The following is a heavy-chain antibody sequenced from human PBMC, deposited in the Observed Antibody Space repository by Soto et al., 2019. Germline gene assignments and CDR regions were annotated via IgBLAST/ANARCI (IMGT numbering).Heavy chain of an antibody. CDR3: ARAGRGGWDYFDY. V-gene: IGHV1-2*02. CDR1: GYTFSVNY. D-gene: IGHD3-10*01. J-gene: IGHJ4*02. Sequence: QVQLVQSGAEVKKPGASVKVSCKASGYTFSVNYIHWVRQAPGQGLEWMGWISPNGGGTKNTNKFQGRVTLTTDTSINTVYMEMTSLTSDDTAVYYCARAGRGGWDYFDYRGQGTLVTVSS. CDR2: ISPNGGGT.